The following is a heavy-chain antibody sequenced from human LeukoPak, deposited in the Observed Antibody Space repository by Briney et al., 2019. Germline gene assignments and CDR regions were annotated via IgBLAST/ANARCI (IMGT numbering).Heavy chain of an antibody. CDR3: ARGDYGDNVEGVRLDP. V-gene: IGHV1-2*02. J-gene: IGHJ5*02. CDR2: INPNNGGT. Sequence: ASVKVSCQASGYRFNSYYIHWVRQAPGQGLEWMGWINPNNGGTKYAQKFQGRVTMTRDTSISTAYMEVSGLRSDDTAVYYCARGDYGDNVEGVRLDPWGPGTRVTVSS. D-gene: IGHD2-21*02. CDR1: GYRFNSYY.